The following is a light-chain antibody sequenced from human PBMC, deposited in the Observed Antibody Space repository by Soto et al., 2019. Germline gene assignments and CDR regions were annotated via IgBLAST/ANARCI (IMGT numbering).Light chain of an antibody. J-gene: IGKJ1*01. Sequence: DIVMTQSPLSLPVTPGEPASISCRSSQSPLHSNGYNYLDWYLQKPGQSPQLLIYLGSNRASGVPDRFSGSGSGTDFTLKISRLEAEDVGVYYCMQPLQSWTFGQGTKVEIK. V-gene: IGKV2-28*01. CDR2: LGS. CDR3: MQPLQSWT. CDR1: QSPLHSNGYNY.